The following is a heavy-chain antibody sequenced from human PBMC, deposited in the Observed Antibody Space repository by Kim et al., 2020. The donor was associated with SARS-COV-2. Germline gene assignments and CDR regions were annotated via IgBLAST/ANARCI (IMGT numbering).Heavy chain of an antibody. CDR3: ARDGAYYVSGSYLDWFDP. V-gene: IGHV3-30*04. D-gene: IGHD3-10*01. CDR1: GFTFSSYA. Sequence: GGSLRLSCAASGFTFSSYAMHWVRQAPGKGLEWVAVISYDESNKYYADSVKGRFTISRDNSKNTLYLQMNSLRAEDTAVYYCARDGAYYVSGSYLDWFDP. CDR2: ISYDESNK. J-gene: IGHJ5*02.